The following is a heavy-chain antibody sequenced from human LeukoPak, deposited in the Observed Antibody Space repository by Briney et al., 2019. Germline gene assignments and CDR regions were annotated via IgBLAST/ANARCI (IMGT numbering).Heavy chain of an antibody. Sequence: GGSLRLSCAASGFTFSSYWMSWVRQAPGKGREWGAHIKQDGSETYSVDSVKGRFTISRDSTKNALYLQMNSLRAEDTAVYYCVKDAFSYNGVYDAFDIWGPGTMVTVSS. CDR2: IKQDGSET. J-gene: IGHJ3*02. CDR3: VKDAFSYNGVYDAFDI. V-gene: IGHV3-7*04. D-gene: IGHD3-3*01. CDR1: GFTFSSYW.